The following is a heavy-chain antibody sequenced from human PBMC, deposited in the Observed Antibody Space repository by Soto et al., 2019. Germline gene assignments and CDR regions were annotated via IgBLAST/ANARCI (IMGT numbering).Heavy chain of an antibody. Sequence: VQLVESGGGLVKPGGSLRLSCAASGFTFSSYGMHWVRQAPGKGLEWVAVIWYDGSNKYYADSVKGRFTISRDNSKNTLYLQMNSLRAEDTAVYYCARDRGFGSSSYWYYYYGMDVWGQGTTVTVSS. J-gene: IGHJ6*02. CDR3: ARDRGFGSSSYWYYYYGMDV. CDR1: GFTFSSYG. CDR2: IWYDGSNK. V-gene: IGHV3-33*08. D-gene: IGHD6-6*01.